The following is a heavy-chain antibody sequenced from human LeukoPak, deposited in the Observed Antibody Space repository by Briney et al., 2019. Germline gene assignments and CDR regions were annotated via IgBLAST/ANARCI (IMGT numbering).Heavy chain of an antibody. D-gene: IGHD3-9*01. CDR2: IYYSGST. CDR1: GGSISSGGYY. V-gene: IGHV4-31*03. Sequence: SETLSLTCSVSGGSISSGGYYWSWIRQHPGKGLEWIGYIYYSGSTYYNPSIKSRVTISVDTSKNQFSLKLSSVTAADTAVYYCARDSAHYDILTGYYYNGMDVWGQGTTVTVSS. J-gene: IGHJ6*02. CDR3: ARDSAHYDILTGYYYNGMDV.